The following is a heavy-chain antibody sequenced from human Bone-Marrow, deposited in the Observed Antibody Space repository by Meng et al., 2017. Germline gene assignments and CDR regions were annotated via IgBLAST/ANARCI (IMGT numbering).Heavy chain of an antibody. V-gene: IGHV4-31*01. Sequence: QVQLQESGPGLVQPSQTLSLTCTVSGGSISSGGNYWSWIRQHSGKGLEWIGYIYYSGNTYYNPSLKSLVNISVDTSKNQFSLKVSSVTAADTAVYYCARGSTNWFDPWGQGILVTVSS. CDR2: IYYSGNT. J-gene: IGHJ5*02. CDR1: GGSISSGGNY. CDR3: ARGSTNWFDP.